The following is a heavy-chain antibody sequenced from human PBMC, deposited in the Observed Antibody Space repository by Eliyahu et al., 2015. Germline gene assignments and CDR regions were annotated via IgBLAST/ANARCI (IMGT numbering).Heavy chain of an antibody. D-gene: IGHD6-25*01. V-gene: IGHV4-34*12. CDR1: GESFTAYY. Sequence: QVQLQQWGAGLLKPSETLSLTCAVSGESFTAYYWTWIRXSPEXGLEWIGEXFYTGSTTYSPSLKSRVAISIDPSKSQLSLRLTSVTAADTGLYYCTRGRAADFWGPGTPVTVSS. CDR2: XFYTGST. J-gene: IGHJ4*02. CDR3: TRGRAADF.